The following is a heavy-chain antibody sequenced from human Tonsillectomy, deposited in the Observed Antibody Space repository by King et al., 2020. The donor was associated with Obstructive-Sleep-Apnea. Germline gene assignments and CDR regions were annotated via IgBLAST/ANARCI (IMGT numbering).Heavy chain of an antibody. D-gene: IGHD3-10*01. J-gene: IGHJ6*02. V-gene: IGHV4-34*01. CDR2: INRSGST. CDR3: ARGRGGYYYYYGMDV. CDR1: GGSFSGYY. Sequence: VQLQQWGAGLLKPSETLSLTCAVYGGSFSGYYWSWIRQPPGKGLEWLGEINRSGSTNYNPSLKSRVTLSVDTSKNQFSLKLSSVTAADTAVYYCARGRGGYYYYYGMDVWGQGTTVTVSS.